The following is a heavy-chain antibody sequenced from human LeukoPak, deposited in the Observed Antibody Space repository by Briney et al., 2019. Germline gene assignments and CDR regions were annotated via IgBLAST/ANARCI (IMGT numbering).Heavy chain of an antibody. Sequence: SETLSLTCTVSGGSISSYYWSWIRQPPGKGLEWIGYIYYSGSTNYNPSLKSRVTISVDTSKNQFSLKLSSMTAADTAVYYCARLDYGGHYFDYWGQGTLVTVSS. V-gene: IGHV4-59*08. CDR1: GGSISSYY. CDR3: ARLDYGGHYFDY. J-gene: IGHJ4*02. CDR2: IYYSGST. D-gene: IGHD4-17*01.